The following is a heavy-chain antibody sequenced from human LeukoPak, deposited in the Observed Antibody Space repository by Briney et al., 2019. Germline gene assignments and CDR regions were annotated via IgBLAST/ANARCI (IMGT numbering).Heavy chain of an antibody. Sequence: GGSPRLSCAASGFTFSSYAMHWVRQAPGKGLEWVAVISYDGSNKYYADSVKGRFTISRDNSKNTLYLQMNSLRAEDTAVYYCARDLVVVTATPYQNWFDPWGQGTLVTVSS. J-gene: IGHJ5*02. CDR1: GFTFSSYA. V-gene: IGHV3-30-3*01. CDR2: ISYDGSNK. CDR3: ARDLVVVTATPYQNWFDP. D-gene: IGHD2-21*02.